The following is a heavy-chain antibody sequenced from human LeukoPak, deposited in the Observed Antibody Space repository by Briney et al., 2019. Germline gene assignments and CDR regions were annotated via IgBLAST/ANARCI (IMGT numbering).Heavy chain of an antibody. D-gene: IGHD3-22*01. CDR2: ISGSGGST. CDR1: GFTFSSYG. V-gene: IGHV3-23*01. J-gene: IGHJ4*02. Sequence: GGSLRLSCAASGFTFSSYGMSWVRQAPGKGLEWVSAISGSGGSTYYADSVKGRFPISRDNSKTTLYLQMNSLRAEDTAVYYCAKVAGHYYDSSGYYAPFDYWGQGTLVTVSS. CDR3: AKVAGHYYDSSGYYAPFDY.